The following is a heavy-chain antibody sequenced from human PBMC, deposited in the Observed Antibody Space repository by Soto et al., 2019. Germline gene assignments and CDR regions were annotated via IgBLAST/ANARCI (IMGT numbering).Heavy chain of an antibody. CDR3: ARETIFGVDLYGMDV. J-gene: IGHJ6*02. V-gene: IGHV1-46*01. CDR2: INPSGGST. D-gene: IGHD3-3*01. Sequence: VASVKVSCKASGYTFTSYYMHWVRQAPGQGLEWMGIINPSGGSTSYAQKFQGRVTMTRDTSTSTVYMELSSLRSEDTAVYYCARETIFGVDLYGMDVWGQGTTVTVSS. CDR1: GYTFTSYY.